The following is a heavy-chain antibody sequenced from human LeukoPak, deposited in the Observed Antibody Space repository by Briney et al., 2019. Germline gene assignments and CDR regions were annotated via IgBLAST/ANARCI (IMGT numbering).Heavy chain of an antibody. CDR3: AREHCSSTSCYTFSYYYMDV. Sequence: PGGSLRLSCAASGFTFSSYSMNWVRQAPGKGLEWVSSISSSSSYIYYADSVKGRFTISRDNAKNSLYLQMNSLRAEDTAVYYCAREHCSSTSCYTFSYYYMDVWGKGTTVTVSS. J-gene: IGHJ6*03. CDR1: GFTFSSYS. D-gene: IGHD2-2*02. CDR2: ISSSSSYI. V-gene: IGHV3-21*01.